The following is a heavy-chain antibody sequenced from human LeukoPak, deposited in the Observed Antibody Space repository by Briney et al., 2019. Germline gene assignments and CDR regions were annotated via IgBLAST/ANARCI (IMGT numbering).Heavy chain of an antibody. V-gene: IGHV1-18*01. Sequence: ASVKVSCKASGYTLTTYGISWMRQAPGQGLEWVGWVSGHNGDRNYAQKLQGRVTVTTDTSTSTAYMELRSLRSDDTAVYYCARDTSYDFWSDPTELFDIWGQGTMVTVSS. D-gene: IGHD3-3*01. CDR1: GYTLTTYG. CDR2: VSGHNGDR. CDR3: ARDTSYDFWSDPTELFDI. J-gene: IGHJ3*02.